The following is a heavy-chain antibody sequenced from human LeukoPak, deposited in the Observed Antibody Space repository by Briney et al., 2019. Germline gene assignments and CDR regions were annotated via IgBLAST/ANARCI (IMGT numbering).Heavy chain of an antibody. CDR3: AREPADYCYYYGMDV. CDR2: ISYDGSNK. CDR1: GFTFSSYA. J-gene: IGHJ6*04. D-gene: IGHD2-2*01. V-gene: IGHV3-30*04. Sequence: PGGSLRLSCAASGFTFSSYAMHWVRQAPGKGLEWVAVISYDGSNKYYADSVKGRFTISRDNSKNTLYLQMNSLRAEDTAVYYCAREPADYCYYYGMDVWGKGTTVTVSS.